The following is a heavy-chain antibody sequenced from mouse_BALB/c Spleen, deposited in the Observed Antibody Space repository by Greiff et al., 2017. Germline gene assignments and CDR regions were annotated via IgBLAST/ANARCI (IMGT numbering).Heavy chain of an antibody. CDR2: ISSGGST. V-gene: IGHV5-6-5*01. J-gene: IGHJ1*01. D-gene: IGHD2-3*01. CDR1: GFTFSSYA. CDR3: ARGYDGYWYFDV. Sequence: DVKLVESGGGLVKPGGSLKLSCAASGFTFSSYAMSWVRQTPEERLEWVASISSGGSTYYPDSVKGRFTISRDNARNILYLQMSSLRSEDTAMYYCARGYDGYWYFDVWGAGTTVTVSS.